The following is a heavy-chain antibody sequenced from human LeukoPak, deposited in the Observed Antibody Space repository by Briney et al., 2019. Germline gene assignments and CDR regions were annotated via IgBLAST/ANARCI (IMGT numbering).Heavy chain of an antibody. V-gene: IGHV4-39*01. CDR3: ARHGRWELRYYFDY. CDR2: IYYSGST. D-gene: IGHD1-26*01. Sequence: PSETLSLTCTVSGGSISSSSYYWGWIRQPPGKGLEWIGSIYYSGSTYYNPSLKSRVTISVDTSKNQFSPKLSSVTAADTAVYYCARHGRWELRYYFDYWGQGTLVTVSS. J-gene: IGHJ4*02. CDR1: GGSISSSSYY.